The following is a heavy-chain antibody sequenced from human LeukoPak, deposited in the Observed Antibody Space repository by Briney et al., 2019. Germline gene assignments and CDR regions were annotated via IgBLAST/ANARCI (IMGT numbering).Heavy chain of an antibody. CDR3: ARTTGFAVAGGYYFDY. Sequence: SETLSLTCNVSGDSMSRYHWSWIRQPAGKGLEWIGRIYFGGGTRYNPSLKSRVTMSVDTSKNRFSLNLSSVTAADTAVYYCARTTGFAVAGGYYFDYWGQGILVTVSS. CDR1: GDSMSRYH. V-gene: IGHV4-4*07. J-gene: IGHJ4*02. CDR2: IYFGGGT. D-gene: IGHD6-19*01.